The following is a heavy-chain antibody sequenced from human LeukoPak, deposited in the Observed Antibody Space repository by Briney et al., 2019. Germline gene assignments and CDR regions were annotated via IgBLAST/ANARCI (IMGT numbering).Heavy chain of an antibody. CDR1: GGSISSSSYY. Sequence: PSETLSLTCTVSGGSISSSSYYWSWIRQPPGKGLEWIGYIYYSGSTNYNPSLKSRVTISVDTSKNQFSLKLSSVTAADTAVYYCARGYSYYSYYMDVWGKGTTVTISS. CDR3: ARGYSYYSYYMDV. J-gene: IGHJ6*03. CDR2: IYYSGST. D-gene: IGHD5-18*01. V-gene: IGHV4-61*01.